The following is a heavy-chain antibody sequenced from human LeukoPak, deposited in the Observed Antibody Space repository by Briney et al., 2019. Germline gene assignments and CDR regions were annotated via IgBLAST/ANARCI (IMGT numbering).Heavy chain of an antibody. Sequence: SETLSLTCTVAGGSISRYYWSWIRQPAGKGREWIGRIYTSGSTNYNPSLKSRVTMSVDTSKNQFSLKLSAVTAADTAVYYCAGVYGSGYDFRGAFDIWGQGTMVTVSS. D-gene: IGHD5-12*01. CDR1: GGSISRYY. CDR3: AGVYGSGYDFRGAFDI. V-gene: IGHV4-4*07. CDR2: IYTSGST. J-gene: IGHJ3*02.